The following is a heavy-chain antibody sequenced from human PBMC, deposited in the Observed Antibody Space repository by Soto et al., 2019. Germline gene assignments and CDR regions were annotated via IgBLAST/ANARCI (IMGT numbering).Heavy chain of an antibody. CDR3: TKDKHWYGMDV. Sequence: GFLRLSWTASGFTFSRFFMKLGRQAPGKGLEWVSGIDKSGGTTNYGDSVKGRFTISRDNSKNTLYLQMNSLRAEDTALYYCTKDKHWYGMDVWGQGTTVTVSS. V-gene: IGHV3-23*01. CDR1: GFTFSRFF. D-gene: IGHD1-1*01. J-gene: IGHJ6*02. CDR2: IDKSGGTT.